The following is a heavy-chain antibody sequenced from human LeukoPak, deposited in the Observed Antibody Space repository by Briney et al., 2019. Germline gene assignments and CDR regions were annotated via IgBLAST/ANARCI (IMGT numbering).Heavy chain of an antibody. Sequence: PSETLSLTCTVSGGSISSSSYYWGWIRQPPGKGLEWIGYIYYSGSTYYSPSLKSRVTISVDTSKNQFSLKLSSVTAADTAVYYCARVAAKSGYSYDYWGQGTLVTVSS. CDR1: GGSISSSSYY. CDR3: ARVAAKSGYSYDY. J-gene: IGHJ4*02. CDR2: IYYSGST. D-gene: IGHD3-3*01. V-gene: IGHV4-31*03.